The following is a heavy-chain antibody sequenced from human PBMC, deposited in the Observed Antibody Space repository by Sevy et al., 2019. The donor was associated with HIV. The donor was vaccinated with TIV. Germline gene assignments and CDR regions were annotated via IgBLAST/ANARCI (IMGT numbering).Heavy chain of an antibody. CDR2: IKQGGSET. D-gene: IGHD3-9*01. V-gene: IGHV3-7*01. Sequence: GGSLRLSCAASGFTFGDYWLTWVRQVPGKGLEWVANIKQGGSETYYADSVKGRVSISRDNAKNFLYLQMKSLRAEVTAVYYCARCQPDNYYHDGAVYYGLLFDHWGQGALVTVSS. CDR1: GFTFGDYW. J-gene: IGHJ4*02. CDR3: ARCQPDNYYHDGAVYYGLLFDH.